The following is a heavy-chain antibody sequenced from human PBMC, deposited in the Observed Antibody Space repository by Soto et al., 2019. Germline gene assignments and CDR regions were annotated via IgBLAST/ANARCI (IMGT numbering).Heavy chain of an antibody. CDR2: IIPIFTRT. V-gene: IGHV1-69*13. J-gene: IGHJ4*02. Sequence: SVKVSCKASGGTFSTSSFVWVRQGPGQGLEWMGGIIPIFTRTNFAQKFQGRVTFSADESTRTTYMELRSLTPEDTAIYYCARDVVRSTAGDSWGQGTLVTVSS. CDR3: ARDVVRSTAGDS. D-gene: IGHD2-15*01. CDR1: GGTFSTSS.